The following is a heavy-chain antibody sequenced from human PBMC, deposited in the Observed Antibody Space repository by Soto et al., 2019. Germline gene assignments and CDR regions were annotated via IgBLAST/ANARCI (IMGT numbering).Heavy chain of an antibody. Sequence: LXLCCATSVFTLSRYWMHWVRQAPGKGLVWVSRIYSDSSSTNYAYSVKGRFTISRDNAKNTLYLQMNSLRAEDTAVYYCVRDDGGSYYVNWFDVWGQGTLVTASS. CDR3: VRDDGGSYYVNWFDV. CDR1: VFTLSRYW. J-gene: IGHJ5*02. D-gene: IGHD1-26*01. CDR2: IYSDSSST. V-gene: IGHV3-74*01.